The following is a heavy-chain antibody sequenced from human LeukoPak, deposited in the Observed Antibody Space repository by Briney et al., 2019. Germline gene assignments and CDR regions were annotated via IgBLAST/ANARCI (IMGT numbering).Heavy chain of an antibody. D-gene: IGHD3-22*01. CDR3: ARGGRRITMIVVVSRFALDY. CDR2: INHSGST. CDR1: GGSFSGYC. J-gene: IGHJ4*02. V-gene: IGHV4-34*01. Sequence: PSETLSLTCAVYGGSFSGYCWSWIRQPPGKGLEWIGEINHSGSTNYNPSLKSRVTISVDTSKNQFSLKLSSVTAADTAVYYCARGGRRITMIVVVSRFALDYWGQGTLVTVSS.